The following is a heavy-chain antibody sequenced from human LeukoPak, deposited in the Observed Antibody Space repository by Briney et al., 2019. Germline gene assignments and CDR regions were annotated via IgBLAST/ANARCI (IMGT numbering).Heavy chain of an antibody. Sequence: ASVKVSCKASGGTLSSYTISWVRQAPGQGLEWMGRIIPILGIANYAQKFQGRVTITADKSTSTAYMELSSLRSEDTAVYYCASNSGSYWEGFDYWGQGTLVTVSS. J-gene: IGHJ4*02. CDR1: GGTLSSYT. D-gene: IGHD1-26*01. CDR3: ASNSGSYWEGFDY. CDR2: IIPILGIA. V-gene: IGHV1-69*02.